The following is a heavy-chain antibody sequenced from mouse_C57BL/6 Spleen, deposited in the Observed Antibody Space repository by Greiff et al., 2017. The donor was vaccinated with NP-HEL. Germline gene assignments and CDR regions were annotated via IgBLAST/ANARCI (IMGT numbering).Heavy chain of an antibody. J-gene: IGHJ4*01. V-gene: IGHV1-74*01. D-gene: IGHD2-5*01. CDR1: GYTFTSYW. Sequence: QVQLQQPGAELVKPGASVKVSCKASGYTFTSYWMHWVNQRPGQGLEWIGRIHPSDSDTNYNQKLKGKATLTVDKSSSTAYMQLSRLTSEDSAVYYCAIAYFNNYVGTMDYWGQGTSVTVSS. CDR3: AIAYFNNYVGTMDY. CDR2: IHPSDSDT.